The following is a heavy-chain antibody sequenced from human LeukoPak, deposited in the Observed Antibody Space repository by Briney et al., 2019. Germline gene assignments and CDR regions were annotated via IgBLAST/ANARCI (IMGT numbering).Heavy chain of an antibody. CDR1: GYSFTNYW. CDR3: ARSYYYDSSGYFEPFDY. D-gene: IGHD3-22*01. J-gene: IGHJ4*02. V-gene: IGHV5-51*01. CDR2: IYPGDSDI. Sequence: GESLKISCEGSGYSFTNYWIGWVRQLPGKGLEWMGIIYPGDSDIRYSPSFQGQVTISADKSISTAYLQWSSLKASDTAMYYCARSYYYDSSGYFEPFDYWGQGTLVTVSS.